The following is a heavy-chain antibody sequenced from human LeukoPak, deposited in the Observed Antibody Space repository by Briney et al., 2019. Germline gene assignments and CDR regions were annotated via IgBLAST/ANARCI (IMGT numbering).Heavy chain of an antibody. CDR3: ARLSMVRGVKLLYYFDY. V-gene: IGHV1-46*01. Sequence: GASVKVSCKASGYTFTSYYIQWVRQAPGQGLEWVGIINPSGGRVRYAQKFQGRVTMTSDTSTTTVYLELSSLRSEDTAVYYCARLSMVRGVKLLYYFDYWGQGTLVTVSS. J-gene: IGHJ4*02. CDR1: GYTFTSYY. D-gene: IGHD3-10*01. CDR2: INPSGGRV.